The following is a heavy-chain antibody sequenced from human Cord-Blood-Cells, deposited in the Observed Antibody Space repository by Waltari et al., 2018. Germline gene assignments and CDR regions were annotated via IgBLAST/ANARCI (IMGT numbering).Heavy chain of an antibody. Sequence: QVQLVESGGGVVQPGRSLRRSCAASGFPFSRYGMHWGRQAPGKGLEWVAVISYDGSNKYYADSVKGRFTISRDNSKNTLYLQMNSLRAEDTAVYYCARLQTGDDAFDIWGQGTMVTVSS. CDR1: GFPFSRYG. CDR2: ISYDGSNK. J-gene: IGHJ3*02. V-gene: IGHV3-30*03. D-gene: IGHD7-27*01. CDR3: ARLQTGDDAFDI.